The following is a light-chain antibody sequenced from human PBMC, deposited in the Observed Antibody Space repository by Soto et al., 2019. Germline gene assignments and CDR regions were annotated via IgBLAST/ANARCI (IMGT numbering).Light chain of an antibody. CDR1: QGIRND. CDR2: AAS. V-gene: IGKV1-17*01. J-gene: IGKJ4*01. CDR3: QQANSFPLT. Sequence: DIQMTQSHSTLSASVGDRVTITCRASQGIRNDLGWYQQKPGKAPKLLVFAASSLQSGVPSRFSGSGSGTDFTLTISSLQPEDFATYYCQQANSFPLTFGGGSKVDI.